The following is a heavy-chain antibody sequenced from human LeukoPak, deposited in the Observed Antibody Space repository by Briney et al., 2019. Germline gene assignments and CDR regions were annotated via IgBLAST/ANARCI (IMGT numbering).Heavy chain of an antibody. CDR3: AKAGEQQWLRMHFDN. D-gene: IGHD5-18*01. Sequence: GGSLRLSCAASAFTFSNYAMNWARQAPGKGLEWVSVISGSGDGTYYADSVKGRFTISRDNSKNTLYLQMKSLRAEDTAVYYCAKAGEQQWLRMHFDNWGQGTLVTVSS. CDR1: AFTFSNYA. CDR2: ISGSGDGT. V-gene: IGHV3-23*01. J-gene: IGHJ4*02.